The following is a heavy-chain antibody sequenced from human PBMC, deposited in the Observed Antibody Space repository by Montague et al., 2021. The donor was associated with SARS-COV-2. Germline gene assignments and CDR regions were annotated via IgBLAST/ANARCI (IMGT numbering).Heavy chain of an antibody. CDR3: ARGTKGVFTYDYDSSGYASDY. CDR2: IYYSGST. V-gene: IGHV4-59*01. CDR1: GDSICNYY. D-gene: IGHD3-22*01. J-gene: IGHJ4*02. Sequence: SETLSLTCTVSGDSICNYYWSWIRQPPGKGLEWIGYIYYSGSTNYNPSLKSRVTISVDTSKNQFSLKLSSVTAADTAVYYCARGTKGVFTYDYDSSGYASDYWGQGTLVTVSS.